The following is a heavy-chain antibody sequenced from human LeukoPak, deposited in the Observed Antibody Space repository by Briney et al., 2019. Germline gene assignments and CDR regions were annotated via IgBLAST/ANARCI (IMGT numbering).Heavy chain of an antibody. CDR1: GFTFGSYS. Sequence: GGSLRLSYAASGFTFGSYSMNWVRQAPGKGLEWVSYISSSSSTIYYADSVKGRFTISRDNAKNSLYLQMNSLRAEDTAVYYCARDQKRRKADNWFDPWGQGTLVTVSS. CDR3: ARDQKRRKADNWFDP. CDR2: ISSSSSTI. J-gene: IGHJ5*02. V-gene: IGHV3-48*01.